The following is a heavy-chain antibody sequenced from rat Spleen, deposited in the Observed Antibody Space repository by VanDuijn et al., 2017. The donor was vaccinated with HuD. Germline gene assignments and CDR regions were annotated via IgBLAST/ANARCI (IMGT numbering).Heavy chain of an antibody. CDR2: ITNTGNTP. Sequence: EVQLVESGGGQVKPGRSLKLSCVASGFTFNNYWMTWIRQAPGKGLEWVASITNTGNTPYYVESVKGRFTISRENAKSTLYLQMNSLRSEDTATYYCARRGLNYGSYGWFAYWGQGTLVTVSS. V-gene: IGHV5-31*01. CDR1: GFTFNNYW. J-gene: IGHJ3*01. CDR3: ARRGLNYGSYGWFAY. D-gene: IGHD1-3*01.